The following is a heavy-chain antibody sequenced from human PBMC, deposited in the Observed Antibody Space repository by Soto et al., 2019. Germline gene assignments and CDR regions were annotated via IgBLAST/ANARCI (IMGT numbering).Heavy chain of an antibody. J-gene: IGHJ4*02. V-gene: IGHV3-13*01. CDR1: GFTFSSYD. CDR3: ARGTPPTRYFDWLLSAPLDY. Sequence: PGGSLRLSCAASGFTFSSYDMHWVRQATGKGLEWVSAIGTAGDTYYPGSVKGRFTISRENAKNALYLQMNSLRAGDTAVYYCARGTPPTRYFDWLLSAPLDYWGQGTLVTVXS. CDR2: IGTAGDT. D-gene: IGHD3-9*01.